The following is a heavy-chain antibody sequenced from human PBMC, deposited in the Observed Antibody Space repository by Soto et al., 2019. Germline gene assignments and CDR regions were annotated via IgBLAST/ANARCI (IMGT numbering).Heavy chain of an antibody. Sequence: EVQLLQSGGGLVQSGRSLSLSCAASGFTFSNYAMSWVRQAPGQELDWVSAISGSGGTTYYASSVKGRFTISGDNSKNTLSLQMNSLSAQDAAVDYCAQFLSETVSNNGRPWSFHDWGQGTLVTVSS. V-gene: IGHV3-23*01. D-gene: IGHD4-17*01. CDR1: GFTFSNYA. CDR2: ISGSGGTT. J-gene: IGHJ4*02. CDR3: AQFLSETVSNNGRPWSFHD.